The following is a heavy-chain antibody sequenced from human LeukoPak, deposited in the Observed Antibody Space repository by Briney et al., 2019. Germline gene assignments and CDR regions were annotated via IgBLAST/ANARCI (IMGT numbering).Heavy chain of an antibody. CDR3: AKSKGNGRYYYYYMDV. CDR1: GFTFSSYE. Sequence: GGSLRLSCAASGFTFSSYEMNWVRQAPGKGLEWVSYISSSGSTIYYADSVKGRFTISRDNAKNSLYLQMNSLRAEDTAVYYCAKSKGNGRYYYYYMDVWGKGTTVTVSS. V-gene: IGHV3-48*03. J-gene: IGHJ6*03. D-gene: IGHD1-1*01. CDR2: ISSSGSTI.